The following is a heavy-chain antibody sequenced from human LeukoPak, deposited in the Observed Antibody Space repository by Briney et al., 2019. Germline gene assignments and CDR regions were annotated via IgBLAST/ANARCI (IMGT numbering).Heavy chain of an antibody. CDR1: GDSVSSSHW. Sequence: KPSETLSLTCVVSGDSVSSSHWWSWVRQPPGKGLEWIGEIYHNGRTNYNPSLKSRVTISVDTSKNQFSLKLSSVTAADTAVYYCAGSYYYGSGSSPKIDAFDVWGQGTMVTVSS. J-gene: IGHJ3*01. V-gene: IGHV4-4*02. CDR2: IYHNGRT. CDR3: AGSYYYGSGSSPKIDAFDV. D-gene: IGHD3-10*01.